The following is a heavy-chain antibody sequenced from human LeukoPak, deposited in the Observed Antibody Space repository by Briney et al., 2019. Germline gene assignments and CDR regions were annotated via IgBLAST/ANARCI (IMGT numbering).Heavy chain of an antibody. V-gene: IGHV4-59*08. Sequence: PSETLSLTCTVSGGSISSYYWSWIRQPPGKGREWIGYIYYSGSTNYNPSLKSRVTISVDTSKNQFSLKLSSVTAADTAVYYCARHLPGSGSYYMYYYYYGMDVWGQGTTVTVSS. CDR2: IYYSGST. D-gene: IGHD3-10*01. J-gene: IGHJ6*02. CDR1: GGSISSYY. CDR3: ARHLPGSGSYYMYYYYYGMDV.